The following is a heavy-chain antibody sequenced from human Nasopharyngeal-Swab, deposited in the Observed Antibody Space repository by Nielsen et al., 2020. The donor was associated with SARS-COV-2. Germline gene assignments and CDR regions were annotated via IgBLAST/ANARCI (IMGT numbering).Heavy chain of an antibody. Sequence: VRQMPGKGLEWVSAISGSGGSTYYADSVKGRFTISRDNSKNTLYLQMNSLRAEDTAVYYCAKGSGTYYYDSSGYYPFFDYWGQGTLVTVSS. V-gene: IGHV3-23*01. CDR2: ISGSGGST. D-gene: IGHD3-22*01. CDR3: AKGSGTYYYDSSGYYPFFDY. J-gene: IGHJ4*02.